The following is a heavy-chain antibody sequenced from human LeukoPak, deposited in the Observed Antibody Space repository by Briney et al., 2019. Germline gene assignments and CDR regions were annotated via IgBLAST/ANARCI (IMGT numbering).Heavy chain of an antibody. Sequence: TGGSLRLSCAASGFTFSSYGMSWVRQAPGKGLEWVSAISGSGGSTYYADFVKGRFTISRDNSKNTLYLQMNSLRAEDTAVYYCAKESSGWLGVFDYWGQGTLVTVSS. J-gene: IGHJ4*02. V-gene: IGHV3-23*01. CDR2: ISGSGGST. CDR1: GFTFSSYG. D-gene: IGHD6-19*01. CDR3: AKESSGWLGVFDY.